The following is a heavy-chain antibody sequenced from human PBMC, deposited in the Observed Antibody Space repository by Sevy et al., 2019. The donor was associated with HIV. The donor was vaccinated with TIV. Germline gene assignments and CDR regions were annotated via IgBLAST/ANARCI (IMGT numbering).Heavy chain of an antibody. CDR2: ISSSNSYI. CDR1: GFTFSSYS. V-gene: IGHV3-21*01. CDR3: ASDPTYFYDSSGYPLDY. D-gene: IGHD3-22*01. Sequence: GGSLRLSCAASGFTFSSYSMNWVRQAPGKGLEWVSSISSSNSYIYYTDSVKGRFTISRDNAKNSLFLQMNSLRADDTAMYYCASDPTYFYDSSGYPLDYWGQGTLVTVSS. J-gene: IGHJ4*02.